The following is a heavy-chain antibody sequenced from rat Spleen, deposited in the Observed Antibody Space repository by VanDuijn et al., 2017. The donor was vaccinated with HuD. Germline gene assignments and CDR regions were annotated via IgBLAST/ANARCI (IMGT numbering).Heavy chain of an antibody. D-gene: IGHD1-12*03. CDR2: ISYGDSSGHSST. V-gene: IGHV5-29*01. CDR3: ARSWRSYYDGYFHPFAY. CDR1: GFTFSDYG. J-gene: IGHJ3*01. Sequence: EVQLVESGGGLVQPGRSLKLSCAASGFTFSDYGMAWVRQAPTKGLEWVATISYGDSSGHSSTYYRDSVKGRFTISRDNAKNTLYLQLNSLKSEDTAIYYCARSWRSYYDGYFHPFAYWGQGTLVTVSS.